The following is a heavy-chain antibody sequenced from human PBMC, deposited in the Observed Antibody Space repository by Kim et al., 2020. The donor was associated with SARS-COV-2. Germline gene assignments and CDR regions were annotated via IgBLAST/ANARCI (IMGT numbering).Heavy chain of an antibody. J-gene: IGHJ5*02. Sequence: LKSRVTISVDTSKNQFSLKLGSVTAADTAVYYCARDRSMVRGVITHWFDPWGQGTLVTVSS. CDR3: ARDRSMVRGVITHWFDP. V-gene: IGHV4-59*01. D-gene: IGHD3-10*01.